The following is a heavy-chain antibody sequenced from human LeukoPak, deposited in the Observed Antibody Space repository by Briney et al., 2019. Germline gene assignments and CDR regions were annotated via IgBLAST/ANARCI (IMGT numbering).Heavy chain of an antibody. D-gene: IGHD6-19*01. CDR2: IKSKSDGGTA. Sequence: SWIRQPAGKGLEWVGRIKSKSDGGTAGYAAPIKGRFTISRDDSKNTLYLQMNSLKTEDTALYYCTTYTSVAGTGTYYMDVWGKGTTVTISS. V-gene: IGHV3-15*01. J-gene: IGHJ6*03. CDR3: TTYTSVAGTGTYYMDV.